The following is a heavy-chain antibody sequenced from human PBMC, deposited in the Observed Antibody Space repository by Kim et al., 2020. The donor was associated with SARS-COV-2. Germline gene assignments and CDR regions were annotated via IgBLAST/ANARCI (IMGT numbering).Heavy chain of an antibody. J-gene: IGHJ3*02. CDR2: TA. Sequence: TANYAQKCQGRVTITADESTSTAYMELSSLRSEDTAVYYCVREGKNAFDIWGQGTMVTVSS. CDR3: VREGKNAFDI. V-gene: IGHV1-69*01.